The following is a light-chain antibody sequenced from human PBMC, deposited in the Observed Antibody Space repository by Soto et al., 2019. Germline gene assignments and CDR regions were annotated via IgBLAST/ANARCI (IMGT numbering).Light chain of an antibody. CDR1: QSVSSSY. CDR2: VAS. CDR3: QQYGRSPPIT. Sequence: EIVLTQSPGTMSLSPGERATLSCRASQSVSSSYLAWYQQKPGQAPRLLIYVASSRASGIPDRFSGSGSGTDFTLTISRLEPEDFAVHYCQQYGRSPPITFGQGTRLEIK. V-gene: IGKV3-20*01. J-gene: IGKJ5*01.